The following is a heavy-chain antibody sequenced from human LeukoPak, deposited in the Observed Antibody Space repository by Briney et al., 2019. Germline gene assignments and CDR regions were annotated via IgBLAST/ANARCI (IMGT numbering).Heavy chain of an antibody. Sequence: SVKVSCKASGGTFSSYAISWVRQAPGQGLEWMGRIIPILGIANYAQKFQGRVTMTTDTSTSTAYMELRSLRSDDTAVYYCASGSYWGWFDPWGQGTLVTVSS. V-gene: IGHV1-69*04. CDR2: IIPILGIA. J-gene: IGHJ5*02. D-gene: IGHD1-26*01. CDR3: ASGSYWGWFDP. CDR1: GGTFSSYA.